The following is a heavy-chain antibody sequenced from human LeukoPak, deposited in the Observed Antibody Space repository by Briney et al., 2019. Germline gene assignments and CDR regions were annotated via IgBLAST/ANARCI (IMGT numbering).Heavy chain of an antibody. CDR3: ARDIWGSGSYHNWFDP. D-gene: IGHD3-10*01. CDR2: VSRSGST. Sequence: SETLCLSCSVSGDYISSGSYYWSWIRQPAGKGLEWIGRVSRSGSTNYNPSLRSRVTISVDTSKNLFSLNLTSVTAADTAVYFCARDIWGSGSYHNWFDPWGQRTPVTVSS. J-gene: IGHJ5*02. V-gene: IGHV4-61*02. CDR1: GDYISSGSYY.